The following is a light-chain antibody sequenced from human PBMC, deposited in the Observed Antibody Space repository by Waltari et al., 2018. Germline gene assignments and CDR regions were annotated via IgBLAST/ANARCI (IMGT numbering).Light chain of an antibody. CDR2: SAS. J-gene: IGKJ1*01. Sequence: DIVLTQSPATLSLSPGERATLSCRASQSITNYLAWYQQKPGQAPRLLIYSASNRATGIPARVGGSGSATDFFLSSSSLDPEDFAVYYCQQRSSWPRTFGQGTRVEIK. CDR3: QQRSSWPRT. V-gene: IGKV3-11*01. CDR1: QSITNY.